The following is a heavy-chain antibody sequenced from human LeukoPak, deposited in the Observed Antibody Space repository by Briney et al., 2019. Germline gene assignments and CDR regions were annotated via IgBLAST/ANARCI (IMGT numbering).Heavy chain of an antibody. CDR3: ARALAYCGGDCYTTFDY. V-gene: IGHV4-59*06. J-gene: IGHJ4*02. D-gene: IGHD2-21*02. CDR1: GGSISSYY. Sequence: PSETLSLTCTVSGGSISSYYWSWIRQHPGKGLEWIGYIYYSGSTYYNPSLKSRVTISVDTSKNQFSLKLSSVTAADTAVYYCARALAYCGGDCYTTFDYWGQGTLVTVSS. CDR2: IYYSGST.